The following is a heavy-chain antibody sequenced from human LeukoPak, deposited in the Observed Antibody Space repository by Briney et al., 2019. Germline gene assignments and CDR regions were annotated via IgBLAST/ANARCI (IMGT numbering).Heavy chain of an antibody. CDR2: ISSSSSTI. J-gene: IGHJ4*02. CDR1: GFTFSSYA. Sequence: GGSLRLSCAASGFTFSSYAMSWVRQAPGKGLEWVSYISSSSSTIYYADSVKGRFTISRDNAKNSLYLQMNSLRAEDTAVYYCARGYSSSWFSGNYFDYWGQGTLVTVSS. V-gene: IGHV3-48*04. D-gene: IGHD6-13*01. CDR3: ARGYSSSWFSGNYFDY.